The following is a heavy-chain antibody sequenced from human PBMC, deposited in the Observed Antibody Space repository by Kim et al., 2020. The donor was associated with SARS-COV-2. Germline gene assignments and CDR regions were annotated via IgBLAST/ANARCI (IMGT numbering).Heavy chain of an antibody. J-gene: IGHJ3*02. V-gene: IGHV3-64D*06. Sequence: VKGIFTIYRDNSKNTLYLQMSSLRAEDTAVYYCVKSDRRYFDWVSSAFDIWGQGTMVTVSS. D-gene: IGHD3-9*01. CDR3: VKSDRRYFDWVSSAFDI.